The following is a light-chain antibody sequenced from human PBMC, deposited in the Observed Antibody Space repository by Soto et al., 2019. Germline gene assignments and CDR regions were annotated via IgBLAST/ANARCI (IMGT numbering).Light chain of an antibody. Sequence: EIVLTQSPGTLSVSPGERATLSCRASQSVSSSYLAWYQQKPGQAPRLLIYGASSRATGIPDRFSGSGSGTDFTLTISRLAPEDFAVYYCQQYGSSSWTFGQGTKVEI. CDR3: QQYGSSSWT. CDR1: QSVSSSY. CDR2: GAS. J-gene: IGKJ1*01. V-gene: IGKV3-20*01.